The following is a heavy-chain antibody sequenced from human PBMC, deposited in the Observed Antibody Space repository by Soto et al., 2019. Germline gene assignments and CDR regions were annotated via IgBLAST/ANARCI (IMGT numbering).Heavy chain of an antibody. CDR2: IYSGGST. V-gene: IGHV3-53*04. CDR3: ARGERAAAGRPYYFDY. J-gene: IGHJ4*02. CDR1: GFTVSSNY. Sequence: GGSLRLSCAASGFTVSSNYMSWVRQAPGKGLEWVSVIYSGGSTYYADSVKGRFTISRHNSKNTLYLQMNSLRAEDTAVYYCARGERAAAGRPYYFDYWGQGTLVTVSS. D-gene: IGHD6-13*01.